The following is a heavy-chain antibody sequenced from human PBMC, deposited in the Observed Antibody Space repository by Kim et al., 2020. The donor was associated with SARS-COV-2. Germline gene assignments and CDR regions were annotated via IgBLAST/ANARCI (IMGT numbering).Heavy chain of an antibody. Sequence: GGSLRLSCAASGFTFSNAWMSWVRQAPGKGLEWVGRIKSKTDGGTTDYAAPVKGRFTISRDDSKNTLYLQMNSLKTEDTAVYYCTTLGSIRPVREIGRWGQGTLVTVSS. D-gene: IGHD3-10*01. CDR3: TTLGSIRPVREIGR. V-gene: IGHV3-15*01. CDR2: IKSKTDGGTT. J-gene: IGHJ4*02. CDR1: GFTFSNAW.